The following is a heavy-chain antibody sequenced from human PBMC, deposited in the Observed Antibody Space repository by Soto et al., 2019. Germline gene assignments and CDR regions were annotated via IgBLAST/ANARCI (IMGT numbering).Heavy chain of an antibody. CDR3: ARDRSVYSSSWPNYYYYGMDV. Sequence: GGSLRLSCAASGFTFSSYAMHWVRQAPGKGLEWVAVISYDGSNKYYADSVKGRFTISRDNSKNTLYLQMNSLRAEDTAVYYCARDRSVYSSSWPNYYYYGMDVWGQGTTVTVSS. V-gene: IGHV3-30-3*01. J-gene: IGHJ6*02. CDR2: ISYDGSNK. CDR1: GFTFSSYA. D-gene: IGHD6-13*01.